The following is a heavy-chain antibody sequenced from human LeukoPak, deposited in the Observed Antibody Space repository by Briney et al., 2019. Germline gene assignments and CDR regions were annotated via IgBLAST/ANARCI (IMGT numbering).Heavy chain of an antibody. J-gene: IGHJ4*02. Sequence: SETLSLTCTVSGGSISSYYWSWIRQPPGKGLEWIGYIYYSGSTSYNPSLKSRVTISVDTSKNQFSLKLSSVTAADTAVYYCARGEYSGSDWGQGTLVTVSS. CDR2: IYYSGST. D-gene: IGHD1-1*01. CDR1: GGSISSYY. CDR3: ARGEYSGSD. V-gene: IGHV4-59*01.